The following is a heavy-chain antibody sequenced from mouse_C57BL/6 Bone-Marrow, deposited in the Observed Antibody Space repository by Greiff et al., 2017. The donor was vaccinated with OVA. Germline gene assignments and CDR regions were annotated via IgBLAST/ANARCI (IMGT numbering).Heavy chain of an antibody. CDR1: GYTFTTYP. V-gene: IGHV1-47*01. D-gene: IGHD2-4*01. CDR2: FHPYNDDT. Sequence: QVQLKESGAELVKPGASVKMSCKASGYTFTTYPIEWMKQNHGKSLEWIGNFHPYNDDTKYNEKFKGKATLTVEKSSSTVYLRLSRIASDNSTDYYCARPGDYDGDWFAYWGRGTLVTVSA. J-gene: IGHJ3*01. CDR3: ARPGDYDGDWFAY.